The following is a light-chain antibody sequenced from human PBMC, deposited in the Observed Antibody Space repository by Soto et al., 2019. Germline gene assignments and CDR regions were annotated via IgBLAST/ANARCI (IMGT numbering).Light chain of an antibody. CDR2: DSS. Sequence: EIVLTQSPATLSLSPGERATLSCRASQGLRNQLAWYQQKPGQAPRLLIYDSSNRATGIPGRFSGSGSGTDVTLTISSLEPEDFAVYYCQQRSNWPWTFGQGTKVEIK. J-gene: IGKJ1*01. CDR1: QGLRNQ. V-gene: IGKV3-11*01. CDR3: QQRSNWPWT.